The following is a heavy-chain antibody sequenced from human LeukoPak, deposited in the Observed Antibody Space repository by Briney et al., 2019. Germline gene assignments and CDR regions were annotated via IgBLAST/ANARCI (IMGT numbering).Heavy chain of an antibody. CDR1: GFTFSSLA. V-gene: IGHV3-23*01. J-gene: IGHJ5*02. Sequence: GGSLRLSCVASGFTFSSLAMSWVRQAPGKGLEWVSDISGSGSSTFYADSVKGRFIVSRDNSKNTLYLQMNSLRAEDTALYYCAKRGVAVSATPWFDPWGQGTLVTVSS. D-gene: IGHD2-15*01. CDR2: ISGSGSST. CDR3: AKRGVAVSATPWFDP.